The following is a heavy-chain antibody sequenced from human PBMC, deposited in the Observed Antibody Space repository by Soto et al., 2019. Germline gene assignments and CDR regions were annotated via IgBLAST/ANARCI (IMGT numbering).Heavy chain of an antibody. Sequence: EVQLVETGGGLIQPGGSLRLSCAASGLTVSSNYMSWVRQAPGKGLEWVSVIYSGGTTYYADSVKGRFTISRDNSKNTLYLQMNSLRAEDTAVSYCARARIALAGTHFDYWGQGALVTVSS. J-gene: IGHJ4*02. CDR3: ARARIALAGTHFDY. CDR1: GLTVSSNY. D-gene: IGHD6-19*01. CDR2: IYSGGTT. V-gene: IGHV3-53*02.